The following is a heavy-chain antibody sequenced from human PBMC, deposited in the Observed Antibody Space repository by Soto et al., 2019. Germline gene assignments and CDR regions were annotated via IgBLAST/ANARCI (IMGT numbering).Heavy chain of an antibody. CDR3: PRYYGSGSYFDY. V-gene: IGHV2-5*02. CDR2: IYWDDDK. J-gene: IGHJ4*02. Sequence: QITLKESGPPLVKPTQTLTLTCTFSGFSLSTSGVGVGWIRQPPGKALEWLALIYWDDDKRYSPSLKSRLTITKDTSKNQLVLTTTTMDPVDTATYYCPRYYGSGSYFDYWGQGTLVTVSS. CDR1: GFSLSTSGVG. D-gene: IGHD3-10*01.